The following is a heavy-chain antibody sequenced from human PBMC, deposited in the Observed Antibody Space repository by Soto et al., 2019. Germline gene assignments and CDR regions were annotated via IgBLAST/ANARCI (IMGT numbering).Heavy chain of an antibody. J-gene: IGHJ4*02. CDR2: ISYDGSNK. Sequence: QVQLVESGGGVVQPGRSLRLSCAASGFTFSSYGMHWVRQAPGKGLEWVAVISYDGSNKYYADSVKGRFTISRDNSKNTLYLQMNSLRAEDTAVYYCAKEGFSGYDRGPDYWCQGTLVTVSS. D-gene: IGHD5-12*01. CDR1: GFTFSSYG. CDR3: AKEGFSGYDRGPDY. V-gene: IGHV3-30*18.